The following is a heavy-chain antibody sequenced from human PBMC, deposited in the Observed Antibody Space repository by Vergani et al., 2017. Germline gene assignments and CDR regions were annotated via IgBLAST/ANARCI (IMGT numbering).Heavy chain of an antibody. Sequence: QVQLQESCPGLVKPSETLTLTCDVSDSSIMTNPYWGWFRQSPGKGLEWIGCIHHSGDTHYNSSLKSRVSISIVSSSKFSLSLTSVPGADTAIYYCACHRGSGSFFPSSYFCGMDVWGHGTTVTVSS. J-gene: IGHJ6*02. D-gene: IGHD3-10*01. V-gene: IGHV4-38-2*01. CDR1: DSSIMTNPY. CDR3: ACHRGSGSFFPSSYFCGMDV. CDR2: IHHSGDT.